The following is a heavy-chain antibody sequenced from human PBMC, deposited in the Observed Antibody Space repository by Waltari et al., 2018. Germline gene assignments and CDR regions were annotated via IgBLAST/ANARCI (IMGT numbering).Heavy chain of an antibody. Sequence: QVQLRESGPGLVKSSETLSITCTVSDVSVTNYFWNWIRQPPGKALEWIGYIRHTGITKVNPSLRSRVSMSVETSKSQASLKVTSVTATDTAVYYCARWESDWRAFNVWGQGTTVTVSS. CDR3: ARWESDWRAFNV. CDR1: DVSVTNYF. V-gene: IGHV4-59*08. D-gene: IGHD2-21*02. J-gene: IGHJ3*01. CDR2: IRHTGIT.